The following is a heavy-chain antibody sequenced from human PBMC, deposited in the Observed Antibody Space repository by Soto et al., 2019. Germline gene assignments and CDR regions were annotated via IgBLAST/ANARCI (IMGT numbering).Heavy chain of an antibody. J-gene: IGHJ4*02. CDR3: ARDPGPYGDRSY. CDR2: VNPNSGAT. V-gene: IGHV1-2*02. Sequence: QVHLLQSGAEVKKPGASVRVSCKTSGYTFSDYYLHWVRQAPGQGLEWMGWVNPNSGATNYAQRFQDRVTITRDTSITTAYIDLRSLGSDAAAFHLCARDPGPYGDRSYWGQGTLVTVSS. D-gene: IGHD4-17*01. CDR1: GYTFSDYY.